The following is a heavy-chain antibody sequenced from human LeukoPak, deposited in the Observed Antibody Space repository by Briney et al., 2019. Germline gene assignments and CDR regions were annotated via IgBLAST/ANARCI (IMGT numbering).Heavy chain of an antibody. V-gene: IGHV1-2*02. CDR2: INSYSGGT. D-gene: IGHD5-18*01. CDR1: GYTFSGYY. CDR3: ARDAMGYSYGYWDY. Sequence: GASVKVSCKASGYTFSGYYMHWVRQAPGQGLEWMGWINSYSGGTNYAQKFQGRVTMTRDTSISTAYMELSRLRSDDTAVYYCARDAMGYSYGYWDYWGQGTLVTVSS. J-gene: IGHJ4*02.